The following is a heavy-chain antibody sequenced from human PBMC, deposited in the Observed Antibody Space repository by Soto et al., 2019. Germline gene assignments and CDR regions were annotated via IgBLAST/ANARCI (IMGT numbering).Heavy chain of an antibody. D-gene: IGHD4-17*01. Sequence: SETLSLTCTVSGGSISSYYWSWIRQPPGKGLERIGYIYYSGSTNYNPSLKSRVTISVDTSKNQFSLKLSSVTAADTAVYYCARNSDYGDYSFDYWGQGTLVTVSS. CDR1: GGSISSYY. CDR3: ARNSDYGDYSFDY. V-gene: IGHV4-59*01. CDR2: IYYSGST. J-gene: IGHJ4*02.